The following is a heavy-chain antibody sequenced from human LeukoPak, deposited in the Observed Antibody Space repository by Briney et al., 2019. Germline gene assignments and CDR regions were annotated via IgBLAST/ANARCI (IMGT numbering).Heavy chain of an antibody. CDR1: GGSFSGYY. J-gene: IGHJ6*02. CDR2: INHSGST. CDR3: ARGAFGGYYYYYYGMDV. Sequence: SETLSLTCAVYGGSFSGYYWSWIRQPPGKGLEWIGEINHSGSTNYNPSLKSRVTISVDTSKNQSSLKLSSVTAADTAVYYCARGAFGGYYYYYYGMDVWGQGTTVTVSS. V-gene: IGHV4-34*01. D-gene: IGHD3-16*01.